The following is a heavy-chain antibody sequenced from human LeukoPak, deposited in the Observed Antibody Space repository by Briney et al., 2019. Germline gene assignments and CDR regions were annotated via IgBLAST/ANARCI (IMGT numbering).Heavy chain of an antibody. D-gene: IGHD5-24*01. CDR3: ARVPDVLSRDGYNLLAIDY. J-gene: IGHJ4*02. Sequence: PSETLSLTCTVSGGSISSSSYYWGWIRQPPGKGLEWIGSIYYSGSTYYNPSLKSRVTISVDTSKNQFSLKLSSVTAADTAVYYCARVPDVLSRDGYNLLAIDYWGQGTLVTVSS. CDR1: GGSISSSSYY. V-gene: IGHV4-39*07. CDR2: IYYSGST.